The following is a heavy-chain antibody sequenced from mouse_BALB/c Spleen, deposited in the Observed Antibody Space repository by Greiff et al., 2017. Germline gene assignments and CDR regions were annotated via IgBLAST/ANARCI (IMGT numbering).Heavy chain of an antibody. V-gene: IGHV5-12-2*01. J-gene: IGHJ4*01. Sequence: DVMLVESGGGLVQPGGSLKLSCAASGFTFSSYTMSWVRQTPEKRLEWVAYIRNGGGSTYYPDTVKGRFTISRDNAKNTLYLQMSSLKSEDTAMYYCARGDGSRYAMDYWGQGTSGTVAA. CDR1: GFTFSSYT. CDR3: ARGDGSRYAMDY. CDR2: IRNGGGST. D-gene: IGHD1-1*01.